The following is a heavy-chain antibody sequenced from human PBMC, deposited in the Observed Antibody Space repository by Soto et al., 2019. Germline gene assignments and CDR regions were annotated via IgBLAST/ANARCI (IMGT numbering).Heavy chain of an antibody. J-gene: IGHJ6*02. CDR2: ISYDGSNK. D-gene: IGHD4-17*01. CDR3: AKGVHDYGDYVVETVQDV. V-gene: IGHV3-30*18. CDR1: GFTFSSYG. Sequence: QVQLVESGGGVVQPGRSLRLSRAASGFTFSSYGMHWVRQAPGKGLEWVAVISYDGSNKYYADSVKGRFTISRDNSKNTLYLQMNSLRAEDTAVYYCAKGVHDYGDYVVETVQDVWGQGTTVTVSS.